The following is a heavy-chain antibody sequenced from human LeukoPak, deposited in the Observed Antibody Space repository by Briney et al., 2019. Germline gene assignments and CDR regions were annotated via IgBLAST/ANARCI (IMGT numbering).Heavy chain of an antibody. V-gene: IGHV4-39*01. D-gene: IGHD1-26*01. J-gene: IGHJ6*03. CDR1: GGSISTSHYY. CDR2: ISYSGST. Sequence: SETLSLTCTGSGGSISTSHYYWGWIRQPPGKGLEWIGSISYSGSTYYNPSLKSRVTIFVDTSKNQFSLRLSSVTAADTAVYYCASKQWVFYYMDVWGKGTTVTVSS. CDR3: ASKQWVFYYMDV.